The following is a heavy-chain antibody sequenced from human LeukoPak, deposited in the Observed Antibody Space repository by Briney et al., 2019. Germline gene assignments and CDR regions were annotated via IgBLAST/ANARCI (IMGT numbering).Heavy chain of an antibody. CDR1: GGSISSGGSY. CDR3: ARTRSSGWYVGAFDI. V-gene: IGHV4-31*01. Sequence: SQTLSLTCTVSGGSISSGGSYWSWIRQHPGKGLEWIGEINHSGSTNYNPSLKSQVTISVDTSKNQFSLKLSSVTAADTAVYYCARTRSSGWYVGAFDIWGQGTMVTVSS. CDR2: INHSGST. J-gene: IGHJ3*02. D-gene: IGHD6-19*01.